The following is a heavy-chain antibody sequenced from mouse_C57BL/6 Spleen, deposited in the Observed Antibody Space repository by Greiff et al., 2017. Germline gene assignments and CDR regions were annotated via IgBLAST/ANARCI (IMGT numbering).Heavy chain of an antibody. Sequence: QVQLQQSGPELVKPGASVKISCKASGYSFTSYYIHWVKQRPGQGLEWIGWIYPGSGNTKYNEKFKGKATLTADTSSSTAYMQLSSLTSEDSAVYYCAREGGYPSFAYWGQGTLVTVSA. CDR1: GYSFTSYY. V-gene: IGHV1-66*01. CDR2: IYPGSGNT. J-gene: IGHJ3*01. D-gene: IGHD2-2*01. CDR3: AREGGYPSFAY.